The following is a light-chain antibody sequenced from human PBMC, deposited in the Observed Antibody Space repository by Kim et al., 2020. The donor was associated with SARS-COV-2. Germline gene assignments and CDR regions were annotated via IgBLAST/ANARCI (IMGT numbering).Light chain of an antibody. CDR1: RSNIGSNH. J-gene: IGLJ3*02. CDR2: GNY. CDR3: AVWDDSLRGRV. Sequence: ELTQPPSASGTPGQRVTISCSGGRSNIGSNHVSWYQQFPGTAPKLLIYGNYQRPSGVPDRFSASMSGTSASLAISGLRSEDEADYYCAVWDDSLRGRVFGGGTQLTVL. V-gene: IGLV1-47*02.